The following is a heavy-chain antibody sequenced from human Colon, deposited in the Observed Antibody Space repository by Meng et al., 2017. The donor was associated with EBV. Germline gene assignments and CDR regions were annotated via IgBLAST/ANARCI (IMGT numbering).Heavy chain of an antibody. CDR1: GSTFTTSA. CDR2: ITTKASHYAT. CDR3: TNLDY. Sequence: QLVGAGGRFGPPGAPRSVSCEGSGSTFTTSAVHWVRQGSGEGLEWVGRITTKASHYATAYVESVEGRFTVSRDDSTNTAYLRMNSLKTEDTAVYYCTNLDYWGQGILVTVSS. V-gene: IGHV3-73*02. J-gene: IGHJ4*02.